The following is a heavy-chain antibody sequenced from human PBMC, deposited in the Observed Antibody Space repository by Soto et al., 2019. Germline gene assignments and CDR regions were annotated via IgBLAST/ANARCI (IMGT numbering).Heavy chain of an antibody. CDR3: ARANILTGYYVAFFDV. J-gene: IGHJ2*01. CDR2: INHNGNS. D-gene: IGHD3-9*01. Sequence: PSETLSLTCAASGGSFSAYYWSWIRQPPGRGLEWIGEINHNGNSNYNPALESRVTISVDTSKNQFSLKLISVTAADTAVYYCARANILTGYYVAFFDVWGRGTLVTVSS. CDR1: GGSFSAYY. V-gene: IGHV4-34*01.